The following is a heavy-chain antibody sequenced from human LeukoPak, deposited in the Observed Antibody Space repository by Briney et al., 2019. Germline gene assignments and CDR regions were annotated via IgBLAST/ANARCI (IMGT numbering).Heavy chain of an antibody. D-gene: IGHD2-2*01. V-gene: IGHV4-38-2*02. J-gene: IGHJ4*02. CDR1: GYSISSGNY. CDR2: IYHSGST. CDR3: AKGYCRGNSCYDDRGDFDY. Sequence: SETLSLTCSVSGYSISSGNYWGWIRLPPGKGLQWIGSIYHSGSTYYNPSLKSRVTISVDTSKNQFSLKLSSVTAADTAVYYCAKGYCRGNSCYDDRGDFDYWGQGTLVTVSS.